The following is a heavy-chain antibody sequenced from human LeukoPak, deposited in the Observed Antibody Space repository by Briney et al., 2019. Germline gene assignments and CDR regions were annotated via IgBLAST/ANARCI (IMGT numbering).Heavy chain of an antibody. V-gene: IGHV4-39*07. Sequence: SETLSLTCTVSGGSISSSSYYWGWIRQPPGKGLEWIGNIYYSGSTYYNPSLKSRVTISVDTSKNQFSLKLSSVTAADTAVYYCARGATVVTPYGLVGYYYYMDVWGKGTTVTVSS. J-gene: IGHJ6*03. CDR3: ARGATVVTPYGLVGYYYYMDV. CDR1: GGSISSSSYY. CDR2: IYYSGST. D-gene: IGHD4-23*01.